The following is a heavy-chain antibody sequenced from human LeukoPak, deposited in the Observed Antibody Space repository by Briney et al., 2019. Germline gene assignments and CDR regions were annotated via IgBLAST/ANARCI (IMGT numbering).Heavy chain of an antibody. Sequence: GGSLRLSCAASGFTFSSYGMHWVRQAPGKGRGWVAFIRYDGSNKYYADSVKGRFTISRDNSKNTLYLQMNSLRAEDTAVYYCAKLVVVAATRQNYWGQGTLVTVSS. CDR1: GFTFSSYG. CDR2: IRYDGSNK. J-gene: IGHJ4*02. D-gene: IGHD2-15*01. CDR3: AKLVVVAATRQNY. V-gene: IGHV3-30*02.